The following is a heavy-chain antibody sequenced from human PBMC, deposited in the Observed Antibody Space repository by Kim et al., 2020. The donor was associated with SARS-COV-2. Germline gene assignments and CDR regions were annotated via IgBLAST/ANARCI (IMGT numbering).Heavy chain of an antibody. V-gene: IGHV4-4*02. J-gene: IGHJ3*02. CDR1: GGSISSSNW. CDR2: IYHSGST. D-gene: IGHD3-16*01. Sequence: SETLSLTCAVSGGSISSSNWWSWVRQPPGKGLEWIGEIYHSGSTNYNPSLKSRVTISVDKSKNQFSLKLSSVTAADTAVYYCARVIRIPFRGAFDIWGQGTMVTVSS. CDR3: ARVIRIPFRGAFDI.